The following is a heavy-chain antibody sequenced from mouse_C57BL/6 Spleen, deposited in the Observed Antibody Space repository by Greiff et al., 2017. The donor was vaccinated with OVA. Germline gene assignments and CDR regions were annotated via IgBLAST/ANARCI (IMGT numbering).Heavy chain of an antibody. J-gene: IGHJ3*01. V-gene: IGHV1-50*01. CDR2: IDPSASYT. CDR1: GYTFTSYW. D-gene: IGHD2-1*01. CDR3: AGVYYGNYAWFAY. Sequence: QVQLQQPGAELVKPGASVKLSCTASGYTFTSYWLQWVKQRPGQGLEWIGEIDPSASYTNYHQKFKGKATLTVDTSSSTAYMQLSSLTSEDSAVYYCAGVYYGNYAWFAYWGQGTLVTVSA.